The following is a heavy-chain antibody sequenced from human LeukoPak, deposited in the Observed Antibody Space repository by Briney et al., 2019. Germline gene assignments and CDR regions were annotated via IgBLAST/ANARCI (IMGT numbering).Heavy chain of an antibody. V-gene: IGHV3-11*01. J-gene: IGHJ4*02. D-gene: IGHD2-15*01. CDR2: ISGSGSTI. Sequence: GGALRLSCAASGFTFSDYYMSWIRQAPGKGLEWVSYISGSGSTIYYADSVKGRFTIARDNAKNSRYLQMNSLSADDKAVYYCAKLGGSSVANWGQGTLVTVSS. CDR1: GFTFSDYY. CDR3: AKLGGSSVAN.